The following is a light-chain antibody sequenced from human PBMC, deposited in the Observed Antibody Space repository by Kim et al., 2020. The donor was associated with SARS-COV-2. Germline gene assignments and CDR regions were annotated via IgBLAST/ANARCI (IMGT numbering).Light chain of an antibody. CDR1: SSDVGTYNL. J-gene: IGLJ1*01. CDR3: CSYAGSSTPYV. V-gene: IGLV2-23*02. Sequence: QSITVSCTGTSSDVGTYNLVSWYQQHPGKAPKLRIFEVSKRPSGVSSRLSGSKSANTASLTISGLQAEDEGDYYCCSYAGSSTPYVFGTGTKVTVL. CDR2: EVS.